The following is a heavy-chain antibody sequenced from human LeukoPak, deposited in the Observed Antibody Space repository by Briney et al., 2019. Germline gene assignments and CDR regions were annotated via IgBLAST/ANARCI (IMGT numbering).Heavy chain of an antibody. CDR1: GFTVDDYA. CDR3: AKDSRRDYGDYGGWFDP. CDR2: ISWNSGSI. V-gene: IGHV3-9*03. J-gene: IGHJ5*02. D-gene: IGHD4-17*01. Sequence: GGSLRLSCAASGFTVDDYAMHWVRRAPGKGLEWVSAISWNSGSIGYADSVKGRFTISRDNAKNSLYLQMNSLRAEDMALYYCAKDSRRDYGDYGGWFDPWGQGTLVTVSS.